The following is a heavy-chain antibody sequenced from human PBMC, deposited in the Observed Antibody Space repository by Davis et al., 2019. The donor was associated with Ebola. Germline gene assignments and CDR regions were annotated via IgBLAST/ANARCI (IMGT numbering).Heavy chain of an antibody. Sequence: ASVKVSCKASGGTFSSYAISWVRQAPGQGLEWMGWISAYNGNTNYAQKLQGRVTMTTDTSTSTAYMELSSLRSEDTAVYYCARDSPGYDFWSGYRYWGQGTLVTVSS. D-gene: IGHD3-3*01. CDR3: ARDSPGYDFWSGYRY. CDR2: ISAYNGNT. J-gene: IGHJ4*02. V-gene: IGHV1-18*01. CDR1: GGTFSSYA.